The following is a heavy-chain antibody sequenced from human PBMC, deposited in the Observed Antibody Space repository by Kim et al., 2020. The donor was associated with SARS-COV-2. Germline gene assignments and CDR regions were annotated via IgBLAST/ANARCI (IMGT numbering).Heavy chain of an antibody. D-gene: IGHD5-12*01. V-gene: IGHV4-34*01. J-gene: IGHJ6*02. CDR1: GGSFSGYY. CDR2: INHSGST. Sequence: SETLSLTCSVYGGSFSGYYWSWIRQPPGKGLEWIGEINHSGSTNYNPSLKSRVTISVDTSKNQFSLKLSSVTAADTAVYYCARGVGSSIVAVNYYYYGMDVWGQGTTVTVSS. CDR3: ARGVGSSIVAVNYYYYGMDV.